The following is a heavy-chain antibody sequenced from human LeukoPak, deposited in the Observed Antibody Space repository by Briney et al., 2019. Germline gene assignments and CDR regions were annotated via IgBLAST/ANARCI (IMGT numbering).Heavy chain of an antibody. Sequence: AGSLRLSCAAAAFTLSTYAMSWVRQPPTKGLGWVSTIRGGGPITDYADSVKDRFTITRDNSKNTVYMQMNSLRAEDTAVYFCARGFLGGTDQYFDSWGQGTLVTVSS. CDR2: IRGGGPIT. CDR1: AFTLSTYA. CDR3: ARGFLGGTDQYFDS. D-gene: IGHD6-19*01. V-gene: IGHV3-23*01. J-gene: IGHJ4*02.